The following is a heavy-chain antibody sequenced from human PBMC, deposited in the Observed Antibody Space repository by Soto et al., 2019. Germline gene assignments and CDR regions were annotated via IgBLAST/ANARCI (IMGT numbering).Heavy chain of an antibody. D-gene: IGHD6-19*01. CDR3: ARLNLAALDSSGYYYYMDV. CDR2: IYYSGST. CDR1: GGSISSSSYY. J-gene: IGHJ6*03. V-gene: IGHV4-39*01. Sequence: SETLSLTCTVSGGSISSSSYYWGWIRQPPGKGLEWIGSIYYSGSTYYNPSLKSRVTISVDTSKNQFSLKLSSVTAADTAVYYCARLNLAALDSSGYYYYMDVWGKGTTVTVSS.